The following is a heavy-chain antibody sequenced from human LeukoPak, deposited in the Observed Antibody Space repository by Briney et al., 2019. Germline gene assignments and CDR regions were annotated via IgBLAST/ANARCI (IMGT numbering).Heavy chain of an antibody. J-gene: IGHJ4*02. CDR2: IYYSGST. D-gene: IGHD3-22*01. CDR1: GGSISSYY. Sequence: SETLSLTRTVSGGSISSYYWSWIRQPPGKGLEWIGYIYYSGSTYYNPSLKSRVTISVDTSKNQFSLKLSSVTAADTAVYYCARDSSGYAFDYWGQGTLVTVSS. CDR3: ARDSSGYAFDY. V-gene: IGHV4-59*01.